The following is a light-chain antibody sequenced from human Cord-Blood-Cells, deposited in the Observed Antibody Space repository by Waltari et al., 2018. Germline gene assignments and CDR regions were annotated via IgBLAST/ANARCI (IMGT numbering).Light chain of an antibody. Sequence: DIVMTQSPDSLAVSLGERATINCKSSQSVLYSSNNKDYLAWYQQKPGQPPMVLIYGASTRESGVPDRFSGSGSGTDFTLTISILQAEDVAVYYGEQYYSTPHTFGQGTKLEIK. CDR3: EQYYSTPHT. CDR2: GAS. CDR1: QSVLYSSNNKDY. V-gene: IGKV4-1*01. J-gene: IGKJ2*01.